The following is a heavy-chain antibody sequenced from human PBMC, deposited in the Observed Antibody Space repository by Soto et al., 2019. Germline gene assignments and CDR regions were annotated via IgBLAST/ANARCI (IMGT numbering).Heavy chain of an antibody. J-gene: IGHJ6*02. D-gene: IGHD2-15*01. CDR1: GFTFDDYA. CDR3: AKGGGNSRPGGMDV. V-gene: IGHV3-9*01. Sequence: EVQLVESGGGLVQPGRSLRLSCAASGFTFDDYAMHWVRQAPGKGLEWVAGISWNSGSIGYADSVKGRFTISRDNAKNSLYLQMNSLRAEDTALYYCAKGGGNSRPGGMDVWGQGTTVTVSS. CDR2: ISWNSGSI.